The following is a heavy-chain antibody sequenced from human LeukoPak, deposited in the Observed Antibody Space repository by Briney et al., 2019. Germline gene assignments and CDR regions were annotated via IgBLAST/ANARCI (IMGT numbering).Heavy chain of an antibody. J-gene: IGHJ4*02. CDR2: IRGGGFTT. CDR1: GFTFSNYA. Sequence: GGSLRLSCAASGFTFSNYAMSWVRQAPGKGLEWVSAIRGGGFTTYYADFVKGRFTISRDDSENMLFLQMNSLRGEDTAVYYCAKRVGYSSGYFDYWGQGTLVTVSS. V-gene: IGHV3-23*01. D-gene: IGHD6-19*01. CDR3: AKRVGYSSGYFDY.